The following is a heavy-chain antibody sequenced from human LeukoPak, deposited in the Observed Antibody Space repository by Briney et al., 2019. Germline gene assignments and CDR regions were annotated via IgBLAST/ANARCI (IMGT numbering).Heavy chain of an antibody. Sequence: GGSLRLSCAASGYTFGDYGMSWVRQVPGKGLEWVSGTNRRGDITGYADFVKGRFTISRDNAKNSLYLQMNSLRAEDTAVYYCARDYSSSWTPKYFQHWGQGTLVTVSS. CDR1: GYTFGDYG. D-gene: IGHD6-13*01. V-gene: IGHV3-20*04. CDR3: ARDYSSSWTPKYFQH. J-gene: IGHJ1*01. CDR2: TNRRGDIT.